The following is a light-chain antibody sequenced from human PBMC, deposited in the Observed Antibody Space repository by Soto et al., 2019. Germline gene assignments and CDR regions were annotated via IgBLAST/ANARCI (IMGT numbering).Light chain of an antibody. CDR2: AAS. J-gene: IGKJ4*01. CDR1: QSISSY. V-gene: IGKV1-39*01. Sequence: DIQMTQSPSSLAASVGYRVTITCRSSQSISSYLNWYQQKPGKAPKLLIYAASSLQSGVPSRFSGSGSGTDFTLTISSLQPEDFATYYCQQCYSSPLTFGGGTKVDI. CDR3: QQCYSSPLT.